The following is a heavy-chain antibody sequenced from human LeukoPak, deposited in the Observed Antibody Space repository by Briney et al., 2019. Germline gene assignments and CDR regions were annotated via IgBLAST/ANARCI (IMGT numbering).Heavy chain of an antibody. CDR1: GFTFRNYW. D-gene: IGHD4-17*01. CDR2: INFDGSST. V-gene: IGHV3-74*03. J-gene: IGHJ5*02. CDR3: ARGDFGDPNWFDP. Sequence: GGSLRLFCAASGFTFRNYWMHWIRQAPGKGLGWVSRINFDGSSTMYADSVKGRFTISRDNAKNTLYVEMNSLRAEDTAVYYCARGDFGDPNWFDPWGLGTLVTVSS.